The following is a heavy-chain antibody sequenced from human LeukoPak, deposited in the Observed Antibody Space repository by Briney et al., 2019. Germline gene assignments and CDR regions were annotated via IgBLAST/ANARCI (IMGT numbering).Heavy chain of an antibody. V-gene: IGHV4-34*01. CDR2: INHSGST. CDR3: ASSIAVAGSFDY. D-gene: IGHD6-19*01. Sequence: PSETLSLTCAVYGGSFSGYYWSWIRQPPGKGLEWIGEINHSGSTNYNPSLKSRVTISVDTSKNQFSLKLSSVTAEDTAVYYCASSIAVAGSFDYWGQGTLVTVSS. J-gene: IGHJ4*02. CDR1: GGSFSGYY.